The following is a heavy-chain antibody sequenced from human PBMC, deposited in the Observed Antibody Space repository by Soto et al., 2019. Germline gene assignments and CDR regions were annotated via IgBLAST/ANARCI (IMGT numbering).Heavy chain of an antibody. V-gene: IGHV1-69*02. CDR3: ARGVWVTDGGMNYYYYYMDV. CDR2: IIPVLNIT. CDR1: GGTLSSYT. Sequence: QVQLVQSGAEVQKPGSSLRVSCEASGGTLSSYTFNWVRQAPGQGLEWMGRIIPVLNITNYAQNFKGRVTITAYKSTSTVYMELSSLRSDDSAIYYCARGVWVTDGGMNYYYYYMDVWGKGSTVTVSS. D-gene: IGHD2-21*02. J-gene: IGHJ6*03.